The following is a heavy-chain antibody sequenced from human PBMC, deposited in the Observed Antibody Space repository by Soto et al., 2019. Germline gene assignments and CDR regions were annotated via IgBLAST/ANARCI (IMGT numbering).Heavy chain of an antibody. CDR3: ARDYGDYVDAFDI. CDR2: IIPIPDIA. Sequence: QVQLVQSGAEVKKPGSSVKVSCKASGGTFSSYTINWVRQAPGQGLEWMGRIIPIPDIASYAQKFQGRLTITADKSTSTAYMELSSLRSEDTAVYYCARDYGDYVDAFDIWGQGTMVTVSS. CDR1: GGTFSSYT. J-gene: IGHJ3*02. V-gene: IGHV1-69*08. D-gene: IGHD4-17*01.